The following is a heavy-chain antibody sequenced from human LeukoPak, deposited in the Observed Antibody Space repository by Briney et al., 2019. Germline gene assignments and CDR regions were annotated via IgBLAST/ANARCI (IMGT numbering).Heavy chain of an antibody. J-gene: IGHJ4*02. CDR3: ARRLTVYALLTAYYTFPFCDY. V-gene: IGHV4-59*01. D-gene: IGHD3-9*01. CDR1: GGSISSYY. Sequence: SETLSLTCTVSGGSISSYYWNWIRQPPGKRLEWIGSIYSSGSTNYNPSLKSRVTISVDTSKNHFSLKLSSVTAADTAVYYCARRLTVYALLTAYYTFPFCDYWGQGALVTVSS. CDR2: IYSSGST.